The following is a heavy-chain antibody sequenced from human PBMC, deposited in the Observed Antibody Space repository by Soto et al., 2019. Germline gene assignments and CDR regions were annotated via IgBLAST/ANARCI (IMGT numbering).Heavy chain of an antibody. V-gene: IGHV3-30-3*01. CDR2: ISYDGSNK. CDR1: GFTFSSYA. CDR3: ARDYATVVTPSGY. J-gene: IGHJ4*02. D-gene: IGHD4-17*01. Sequence: PGGSLRLSCAASGFTFSSYAMHWVRQAPGKGLEWVAVISYDGSNKYYTDSVKGRFTISRDNSKNTLYLQMNSLRAEDTAVYYCARDYATVVTPSGYWGQGTLMTV.